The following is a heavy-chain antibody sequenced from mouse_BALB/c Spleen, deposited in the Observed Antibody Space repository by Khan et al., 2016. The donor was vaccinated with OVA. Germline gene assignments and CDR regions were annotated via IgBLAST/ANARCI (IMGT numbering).Heavy chain of an antibody. CDR1: GDSITRGY. CDR3: ARSTYRYAFAY. V-gene: IGHV3-8*02. J-gene: IGHJ3*01. D-gene: IGHD2-14*01. CDR2: MIYSGIT. Sequence: EVQLQESGPSLVKPSQTLSLTCSVTGDSITRGYWSWIRKFPGNKLEYMGYMIYSGITYYNPSLKSRISINCHTSQNQYYLQLNSETTEDTATYYCARSTYRYAFAYWGQGTLVTVSA.